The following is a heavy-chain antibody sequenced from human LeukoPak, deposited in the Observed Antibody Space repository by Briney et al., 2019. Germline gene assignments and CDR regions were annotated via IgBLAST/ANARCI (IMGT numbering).Heavy chain of an antibody. J-gene: IGHJ3*02. CDR1: GFTFSTYN. CDR2: ISTSSNYI. V-gene: IGHV3-21*01. Sequence: GGSLRLSCTASGFTFSTYNMNWVRQAPGGGLEWVSSISTSSNYIYYADSVKGRFTIPRDNAKNSLYLQMNSLRVEDTDVYYCARDVGASAPDAFDIWGQGTMVTVSS. CDR3: ARDVGASAPDAFDI. D-gene: IGHD1-26*01.